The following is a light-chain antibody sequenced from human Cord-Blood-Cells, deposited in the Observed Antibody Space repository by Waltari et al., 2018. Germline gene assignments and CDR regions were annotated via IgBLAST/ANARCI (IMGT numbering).Light chain of an antibody. V-gene: IGKV1-39*01. J-gene: IGKJ2*03. CDR1: QSISSY. CDR3: QQSYSTPYS. Sequence: DIQMIQSPSSLSASVGDRVTITCRPSQSISSYLNWYQQTPGKAPKLLIYAASSLQSGVPSRFSGSGSGTDFTLTISSLQPEDFATYYCQQSYSTPYSFGQGTKLEIK. CDR2: AAS.